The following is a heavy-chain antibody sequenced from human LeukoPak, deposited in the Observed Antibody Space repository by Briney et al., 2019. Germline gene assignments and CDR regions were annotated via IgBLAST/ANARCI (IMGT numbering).Heavy chain of an antibody. Sequence: PSETLSLTCNVSGGSVTSHYWNWIRRPPGKGLEWIGYLYHTGINKYNPSLKSRVSMSVDTSKNQFFLKVNSVTAADTAVYHCVRSVDYFDNTGPHMMFDYWGQGSLVTVSS. CDR3: VRSVDYFDNTGPHMMFDY. J-gene: IGHJ4*02. CDR2: LYHTGIN. CDR1: GGSVTSHY. V-gene: IGHV4-59*02. D-gene: IGHD3-22*01.